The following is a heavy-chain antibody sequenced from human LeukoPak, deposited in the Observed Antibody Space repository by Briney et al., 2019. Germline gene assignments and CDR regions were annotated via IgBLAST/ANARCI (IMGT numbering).Heavy chain of an antibody. Sequence: SETLSLTCTVSGGSISSSSYYWGWIRQPPGKGLEWIGSIYYSGSTYYNPSLKSRVTISVDTSKNQFSLKLSSVTAADTAVYYCARGRAGGLGYWGQGTLVTVPS. J-gene: IGHJ4*02. D-gene: IGHD3-16*01. CDR1: GGSISSSSYY. CDR2: IYYSGST. V-gene: IGHV4-39*07. CDR3: ARGRAGGLGY.